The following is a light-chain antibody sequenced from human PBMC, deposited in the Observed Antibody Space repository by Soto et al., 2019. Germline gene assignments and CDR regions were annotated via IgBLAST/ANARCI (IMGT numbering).Light chain of an antibody. Sequence: DIVMTQSPDSLAVSLGERATINCKSSQNVLYSTNNKNYLAWYQQKPGQPPKLLISWASTRESGVPDRFSGSGSGTDFTLTISSLQAEDVAVYYCQQYNNWPPGTFGPGTKLEI. CDR1: QNVLYSTNNKNY. V-gene: IGKV4-1*01. CDR3: QQYNNWPPGT. CDR2: WAS. J-gene: IGKJ2*02.